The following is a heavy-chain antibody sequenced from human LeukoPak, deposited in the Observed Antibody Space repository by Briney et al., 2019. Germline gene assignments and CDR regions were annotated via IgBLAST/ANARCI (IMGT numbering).Heavy chain of an antibody. J-gene: IGHJ6*03. D-gene: IGHD5-18*01. V-gene: IGHV1-69*05. CDR3: ASPRYSHGHPNYYYMDV. CDR2: IIPIFGTA. CDR1: GGTFSSYA. Sequence: SVKVSCKASGGTFSSYAISWVRQAPGQGLEWMGGIIPIFGTANYAQKFQGRVTITTDESTSTAYMELSSLRSEDTAVYYCASPRYSHGHPNYYYMDVWGKGTTVTVSS.